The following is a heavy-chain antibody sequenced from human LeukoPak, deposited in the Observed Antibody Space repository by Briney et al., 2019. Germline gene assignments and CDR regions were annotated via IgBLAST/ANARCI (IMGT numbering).Heavy chain of an antibody. CDR2: IYHSGST. CDR3: ARGPVTSGEYPRWFDP. CDR1: GGFNTHYY. D-gene: IGHD2/OR15-2a*01. J-gene: IGHJ5*02. Sequence: KPSETLSLTCSVSGGFNTHYYWTWMRQPPGKGLELIGYIYHSGSTKYNPSLNSRVSISVDTSKNHFSLQLSSVTAADTAVYYCARGPVTSGEYPRWFDPWGQGALVTVSS. V-gene: IGHV4-59*12.